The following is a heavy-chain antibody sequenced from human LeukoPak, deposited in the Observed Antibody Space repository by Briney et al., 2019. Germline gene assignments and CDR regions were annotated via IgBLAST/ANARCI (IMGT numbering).Heavy chain of an antibody. V-gene: IGHV1-69*04. J-gene: IGHJ6*02. CDR1: GGTFSSYA. CDR3: ARDQTFGDPNYYYYYGMDV. Sequence: ASVKVSCKASGGTFSSYAISWVRQAPGQGLEWMGRIIPILGIANYAQKFQGRVTITADKSTSTAYMELSSLRSEDTAVYYCARDQTFGDPNYYYYYGMDVWGQGTTATVPS. CDR2: IIPILGIA. D-gene: IGHD3-10*01.